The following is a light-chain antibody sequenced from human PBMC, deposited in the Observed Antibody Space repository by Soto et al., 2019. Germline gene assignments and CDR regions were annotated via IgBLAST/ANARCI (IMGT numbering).Light chain of an antibody. J-gene: IGKJ4*01. CDR2: SAS. CDR1: QNIENY. CDR3: QQTYSLPIT. V-gene: IGKV1-39*01. Sequence: DIQMTQSPSSLSASVGDRLTITCRASQNIENYLNWYQHKPGKAPELLILSASIVQSGVPSRFSGAGFGTDFTLTISSLQPEDFATFVCQQTYSLPITFGGGTKVEIK.